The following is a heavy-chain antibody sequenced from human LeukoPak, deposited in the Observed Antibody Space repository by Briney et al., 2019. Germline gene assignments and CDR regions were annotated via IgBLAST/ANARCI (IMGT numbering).Heavy chain of an antibody. V-gene: IGHV4-59*12. Sequence: SETLSLTCTVSGGSISSYYWSWIRQPPGKGLEWGGYIYYSGSTNYNPSLKRRVTISVDKSKNQFSLKLSSVTAADTAVYYCARDGNPDIVVVVAAKRAAFDIWGQGTMVTVSS. J-gene: IGHJ3*02. CDR1: GGSISSYY. D-gene: IGHD2-15*01. CDR2: IYYSGST. CDR3: ARDGNPDIVVVVAAKRAAFDI.